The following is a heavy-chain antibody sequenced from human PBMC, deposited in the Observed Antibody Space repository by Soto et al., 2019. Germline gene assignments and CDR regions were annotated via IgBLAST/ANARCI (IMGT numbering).Heavy chain of an antibody. CDR3: ARVADYYALVDYYYYGMDV. V-gene: IGHV1-18*01. CDR1: GYTFTSYG. J-gene: IGHJ6*02. Sequence: VQLMQSGAEVKKPGASVKVSCKASGYTFTSYGISWVRQAPGQGLEWMGWISAYNGNTNYAQKLQGRVTMTTDTFTSTAYMEPRSLRSDDTAVYYCARVADYYALVDYYYYGMDVWGQGTTVTVS. CDR2: ISAYNGNT. D-gene: IGHD3-10*01.